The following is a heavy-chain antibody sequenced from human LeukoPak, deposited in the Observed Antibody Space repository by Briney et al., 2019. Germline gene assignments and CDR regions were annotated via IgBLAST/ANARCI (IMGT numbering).Heavy chain of an antibody. CDR3: ARDCTNGVCYTGYYYYYMDV. CDR2: ISSSSSYI. D-gene: IGHD2-8*01. Sequence: GGSLRLSCAASGFTFSDFYMSWIRQAPGKGLEWVSSISSSSSYIYYADSVKGRFTISRDNAKNSLYLQMNSLRAEDTAVYYCARDCTNGVCYTGYYYYYMDVWGKGTTVTVSS. J-gene: IGHJ6*03. V-gene: IGHV3-11*06. CDR1: GFTFSDFY.